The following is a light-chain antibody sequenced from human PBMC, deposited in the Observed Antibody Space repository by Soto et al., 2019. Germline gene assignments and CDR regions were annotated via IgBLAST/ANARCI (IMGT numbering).Light chain of an antibody. J-gene: IGLJ3*02. CDR1: TSDVGGFDS. CDR3: SSYTTSNTWL. CDR2: EVS. Sequence: QSVLTQPASVSGSPGQSITISCTATTSDVGGFDSVSWYQQHPGTAPRVIIYEVSNRPSGVSYRFSGSKSAKTASLTISGLQADDEADYYCSSYTTSNTWLFGGGTKLTVL. V-gene: IGLV2-14*01.